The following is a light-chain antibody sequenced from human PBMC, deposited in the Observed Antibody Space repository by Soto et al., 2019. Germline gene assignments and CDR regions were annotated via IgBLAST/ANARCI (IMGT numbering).Light chain of an antibody. J-gene: IGKJ5*01. V-gene: IGKV3-11*01. Sequence: EMVLTQSPDTLSLSPGERATLSCIARQTVGRDYLAWYQHNPGQAPRLLIYDASTRATGIPARFSGSGSGTDFTLTISSLEPEDFAVYYCQQRSNWPPSITCGQGTRLQIK. CDR1: QTVGRDY. CDR2: DAS. CDR3: QQRSNWPPSIT.